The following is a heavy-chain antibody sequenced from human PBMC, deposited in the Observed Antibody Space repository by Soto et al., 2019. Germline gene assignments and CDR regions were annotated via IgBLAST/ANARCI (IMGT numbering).Heavy chain of an antibody. CDR2: LNAGHGNT. J-gene: IGHJ6*02. V-gene: IGHV1-3*01. Sequence: ASVKVSCKASGYTFTSYAMHWVRQAPGQRLEWMGWLNAGHGNTKYSRKFQVRVTITRDTSASRAYMELSRLRSEGRAVYYCAWDAVLWLGELLFEYGMDVGGQGTTVTVSS. D-gene: IGHD3-10*01. CDR3: AWDAVLWLGELLFEYGMDV. CDR1: GYTFTSYA.